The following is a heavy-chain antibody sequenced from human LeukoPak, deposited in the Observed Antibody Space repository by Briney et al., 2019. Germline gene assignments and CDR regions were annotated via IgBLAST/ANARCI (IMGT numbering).Heavy chain of an antibody. D-gene: IGHD5-18*01. CDR1: GFTFSSYS. Sequence: GGSLRLSCAASGFTFSSYSMYWVRQAPGKGLEWVSSISSSSSYIYYADSVKGRFTISRDNAKNSLYLQMNSLRAEDTAVYYCARENHGYGFDYWGQGTLVTVSS. CDR2: ISSSSSYI. CDR3: ARENHGYGFDY. V-gene: IGHV3-21*01. J-gene: IGHJ4*02.